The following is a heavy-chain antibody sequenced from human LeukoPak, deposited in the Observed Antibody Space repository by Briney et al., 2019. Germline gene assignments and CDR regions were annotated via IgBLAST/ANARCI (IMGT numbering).Heavy chain of an antibody. CDR1: GGTFSSYA. CDR3: ARVLGIAAAGKKTNWFDP. D-gene: IGHD6-13*01. CDR2: IIPIFGTA. V-gene: IGHV1-69*06. Sequence: ASVKVSCKASGGTFSSYAISWVRQAPGQGLEWMGGIIPIFGTANYAQKFQGRVTITADKSTSTAYVELSSLRSEDTAVYYCARVLGIAAAGKKTNWFDPWGQGTLVTVSS. J-gene: IGHJ5*02.